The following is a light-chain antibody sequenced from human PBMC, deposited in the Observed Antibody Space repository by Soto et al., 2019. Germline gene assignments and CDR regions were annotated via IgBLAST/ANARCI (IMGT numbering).Light chain of an antibody. CDR1: QSVLYSSNNKNY. CDR2: WAS. CDR3: QQYYSTPQT. V-gene: IGKV4-1*01. J-gene: IGKJ1*01. Sequence: DIVMTQSPDSLAVSLGERATINCKSSQSVLYSSNNKNYLAWYQQKAGQPPKLLIYWASIRESGVPDRFSGSGSATDFTLTISSLQAEDVAVYYCQQYYSTPQTFGQGTKVEIK.